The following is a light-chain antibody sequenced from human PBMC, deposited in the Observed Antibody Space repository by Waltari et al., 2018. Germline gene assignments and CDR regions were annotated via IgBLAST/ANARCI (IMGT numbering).Light chain of an antibody. V-gene: IGKV1-5*03. J-gene: IGKJ1*01. CDR3: QQYSPYSVT. Sequence: DIQMTQSPATLSASVGDRVTITCRASQTIVNGLAWYQQKPGKAPKLLIFKASNLESGVPSRFSGSESATEFTLTISNLQPDDFATYFCQQYSPYSVTFGQGTKVEIK. CDR2: KAS. CDR1: QTIVNG.